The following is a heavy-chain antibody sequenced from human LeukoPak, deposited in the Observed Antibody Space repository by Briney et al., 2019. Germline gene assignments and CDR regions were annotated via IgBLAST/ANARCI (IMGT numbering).Heavy chain of an antibody. Sequence: SETLSLTCTVSGGSMSSYYWSWIRQPPGKGLEWIGYIHYSGSTNYNPSLKSRVTISVDTSKNQFSLRLNSVTAADTAVYYCARDLGSYRGWFDPWGQGTLVTVSS. CDR2: IHYSGST. V-gene: IGHV4-59*01. CDR3: ARDLGSYRGWFDP. J-gene: IGHJ5*02. D-gene: IGHD3-16*02. CDR1: GGSMSSYY.